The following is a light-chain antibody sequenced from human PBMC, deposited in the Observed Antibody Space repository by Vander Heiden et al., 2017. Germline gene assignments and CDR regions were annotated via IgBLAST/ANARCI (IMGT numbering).Light chain of an antibody. CDR1: QSILLNSNKKNY. CDR3: QQYHTPPWT. CDR2: WAS. J-gene: IGKJ1*01. Sequence: DIVMTQSPDSLAVSLGERATIDCKSSQSILLNSNKKNYLAWYQQKAGQPPKLLIYWASTRESGVPDRCSGSGSGAHFTLTISSLQAEDVAVYYCQQYHTPPWTFGQGTKVEIK. V-gene: IGKV4-1*01.